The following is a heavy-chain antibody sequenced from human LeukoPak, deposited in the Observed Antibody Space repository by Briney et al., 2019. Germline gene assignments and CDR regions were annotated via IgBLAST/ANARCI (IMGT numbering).Heavy chain of an antibody. D-gene: IGHD5-18*01. CDR1: GFTFSSYA. V-gene: IGHV3-23*01. J-gene: IGHJ4*02. CDR3: AKDGGYSYGYRDF. CDR2: ISGSGGST. Sequence: RPGGSLRLSCAASGFTFSSYAMSWVRQAPGKGLEWVSGISGSGGSTYYADSVKGRFTISRDNSKNTLYMQMNSLRAEDTAVYFCAKDGGYSYGYRDFWGQGTLVTVSS.